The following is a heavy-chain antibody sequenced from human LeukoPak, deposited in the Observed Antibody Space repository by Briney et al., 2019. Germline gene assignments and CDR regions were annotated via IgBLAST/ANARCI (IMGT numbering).Heavy chain of an antibody. D-gene: IGHD4-17*01. CDR1: GRSISSLY. J-gene: IGHJ4*02. CDR2: MYNRGNN. Sequence: PSETLSLTCTVSGRSISSLYWSWIRQPPGKGLEWIGYMYNRGNNNYNTSLKTRVTIPEDTSQNQLSRQLRAVTAADTAVDYCAATIKRDYGDTNLDYWGQGTLVTVSS. V-gene: IGHV4-59*01. CDR3: AATIKRDYGDTNLDY.